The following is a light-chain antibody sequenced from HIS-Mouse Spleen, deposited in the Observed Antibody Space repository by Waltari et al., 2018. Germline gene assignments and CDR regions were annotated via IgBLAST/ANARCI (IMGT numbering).Light chain of an antibody. CDR3: SSYAGSTVV. J-gene: IGLJ2*01. CDR2: EVS. CDR1: SSDVGGYND. Sequence: QSALTQPPSASGSPGQSVTISCTGTSSDVGGYNDVSWYQQHPGKAPKLMNYEVSKRPSGVPDRFSGSKSGNTASLTVSGLQAEDEADYYCSSYAGSTVVFGGGTKLTVL. V-gene: IGLV2-8*01.